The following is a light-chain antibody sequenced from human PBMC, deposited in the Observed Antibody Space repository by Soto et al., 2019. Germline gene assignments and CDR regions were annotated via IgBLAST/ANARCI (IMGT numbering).Light chain of an antibody. Sequence: QSVMTQPPSVSAAPGQKVTISCSGSSSNIGGNSVSWYQQLPGTAPKLLIYDDNKRPSGIPDRFSCSKSGTSATLGITGFQTGDEDDYYCGSWDSSLSAYVFGTGTKVTVL. CDR3: GSWDSSLSAYV. CDR2: DDN. CDR1: SSNIGGNS. J-gene: IGLJ1*01. V-gene: IGLV1-51*01.